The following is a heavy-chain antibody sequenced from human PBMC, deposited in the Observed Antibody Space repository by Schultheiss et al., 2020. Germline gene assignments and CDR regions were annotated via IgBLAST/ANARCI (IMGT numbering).Heavy chain of an antibody. CDR1: GFIFSNHA. D-gene: IGHD3-22*01. CDR3: AKDNYVVITSFAFDI. J-gene: IGHJ3*02. V-gene: IGHV3-33*06. Sequence: GESLKISCAASGFIFSNHAMHWVRQPPGKGLEWVATIWFDGSNTYYADSVKGRFTISRDNSKNTLYLQMNSLRAEDTAVYYCAKDNYVVITSFAFDIWGQGTMVTVSS. CDR2: IWFDGSNT.